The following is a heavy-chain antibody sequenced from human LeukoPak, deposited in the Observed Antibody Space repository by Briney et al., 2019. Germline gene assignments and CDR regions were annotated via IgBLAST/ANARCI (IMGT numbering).Heavy chain of an antibody. CDR3: ANYYNSGPQGDY. D-gene: IGHD3-10*01. V-gene: IGHV3-7*01. Sequence: GGSLRLSCVASGFTFSSYWMSWVRQAPGKGLEWVANIKEDGSQKYYVDSVKGRFTVSRDNAKNSLYLQMNSLRVDDTAVYYCANYYNSGPQGDYWGQGTLVTVSS. J-gene: IGHJ4*02. CDR2: IKEDGSQK. CDR1: GFTFSSYW.